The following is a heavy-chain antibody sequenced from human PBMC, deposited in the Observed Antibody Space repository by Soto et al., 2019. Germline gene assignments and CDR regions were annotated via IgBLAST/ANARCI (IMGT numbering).Heavy chain of an antibody. CDR3: ARVQLRSGQPLFDI. D-gene: IGHD2-15*01. Sequence: ASVKVSCKASGYTFTGYYMHWVRQAPGQGVEWMGWINPNSGGTNYAQKFQGWVTMTRDTSISTAYMELSRLRSDDTAVYYCARVQLRSGQPLFDIWGQGTMVTVSS. J-gene: IGHJ3*02. V-gene: IGHV1-2*04. CDR1: GYTFTGYY. CDR2: INPNSGGT.